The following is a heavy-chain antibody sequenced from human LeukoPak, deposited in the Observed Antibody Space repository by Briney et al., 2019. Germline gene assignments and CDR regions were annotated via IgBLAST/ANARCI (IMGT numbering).Heavy chain of an antibody. CDR1: GGSISSYY. V-gene: IGHV4-4*07. Sequence: PSETLSRTCTVSGGSISSYYWSWIRQPAGKGLEWIGRIYTSGSTNYNPSLKSRVTMSVDTSKNQFSLKLSSVTAADTAVYYCARDQFIAAAGTGAFDIWGQGTMVTVSS. CDR3: ARDQFIAAAGTGAFDI. CDR2: IYTSGST. J-gene: IGHJ3*02. D-gene: IGHD6-13*01.